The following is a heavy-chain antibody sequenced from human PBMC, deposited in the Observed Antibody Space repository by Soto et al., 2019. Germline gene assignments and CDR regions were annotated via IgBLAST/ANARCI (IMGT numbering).Heavy chain of an antibody. CDR2: INPNSGGT. CDR1: GYTFTGYY. Sequence: GASVKVSCKASGYTFTGYYMHWVRQAPGQGLEWMGWINPNSGGTNYAQKFQGWVTMTRDTSISTAYMELSRLRSDDTAVYYCARDSGYCSGGSCYSFDYWGQATLVTVSS. V-gene: IGHV1-2*04. CDR3: ARDSGYCSGGSCYSFDY. D-gene: IGHD2-15*01. J-gene: IGHJ4*02.